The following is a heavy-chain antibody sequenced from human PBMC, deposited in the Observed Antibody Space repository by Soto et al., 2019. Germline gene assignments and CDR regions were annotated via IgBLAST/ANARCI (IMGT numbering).Heavy chain of an antibody. J-gene: IGHJ6*03. CDR2: IIPILDMA. CDR1: GGTFSSNT. Sequence: QVQLVQSGAEVKKPGSSVTVSCKASGGTFSSNTITWVRQAPGHGLEWMGRIIPILDMANYSQKFQGRVTITADKSTSTAYMQLSSLTSEDTATYFCTRLPGYSSDSYSPYYYYYMDVWGKGTAVTVSS. CDR3: TRLPGYSSDSYSPYYYYYMDV. V-gene: IGHV1-69*02. D-gene: IGHD6-19*01.